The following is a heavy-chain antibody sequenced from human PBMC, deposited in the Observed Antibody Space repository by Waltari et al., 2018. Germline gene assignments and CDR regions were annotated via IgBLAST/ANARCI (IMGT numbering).Heavy chain of an antibody. D-gene: IGHD2-15*01. V-gene: IGHV3-30*01. CDR2: MSYDGISK. J-gene: IGHJ4*02. Sequence: QVQLVESGGGVVQPGRSLRLSCAAPGLTFSNWLIHWVCQAPGKGLEWVAAMSYDGISKYYADSVKGRFTLAGDDSKNTVYLQINSLRAEDTAVYYCAREGGTSGYSGYFDYWGQGTLVTVSS. CDR1: GLTFSNWL. CDR3: AREGGTSGYSGYFDY.